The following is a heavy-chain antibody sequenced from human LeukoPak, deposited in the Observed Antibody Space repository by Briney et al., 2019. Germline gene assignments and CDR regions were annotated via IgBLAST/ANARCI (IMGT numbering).Heavy chain of an antibody. D-gene: IGHD2-15*01. J-gene: IGHJ4*02. CDR3: ASQVGYCRDGSCSAY. CDR1: GFTFSRYA. CDR2: ISSSSSYI. V-gene: IGHV3-21*01. Sequence: PGGSLRLSCAASGFTFSRYAMNWVRQAPGKGLEWVSSISSSSSYIFYTDSVKGRFTISRDNAKKSLYLQMNSLRAEDTAVYYCASQVGYCRDGSCSAYWGQGTLVTVSS.